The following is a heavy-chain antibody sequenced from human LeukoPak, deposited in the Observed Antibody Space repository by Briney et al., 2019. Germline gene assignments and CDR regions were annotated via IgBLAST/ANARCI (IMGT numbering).Heavy chain of an antibody. V-gene: IGHV3-48*02. J-gene: IGHJ4*02. CDR2: IGLGSDYI. CDR1: GFTFSTYR. D-gene: IGHD3-10*01. Sequence: GGSLRLSCAASGFTFSTYRMNWVRQAPGKGLEWVSYIGLGSDYIFHADSVKGRFTISRDDDKNLLYLQMNSLRDEDTAVYYCARVLGHNLGLGSDYWGQGTLVTVSS. CDR3: ARVLGHNLGLGSDY.